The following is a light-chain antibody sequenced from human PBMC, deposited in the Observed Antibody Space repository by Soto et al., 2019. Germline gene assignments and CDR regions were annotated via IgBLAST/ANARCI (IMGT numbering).Light chain of an antibody. CDR2: GAS. Sequence: EIVMTQSPATLSVSPGERATLSCRASHSVRRNLAWYQQKPGQAPRLLIYGASTRATGIPARFSGSGSGTDFTLTISSLEPEDFAVYYCQQRNNWPFTFGQGTRLEIK. CDR1: HSVRRN. V-gene: IGKV3-15*01. J-gene: IGKJ5*01. CDR3: QQRNNWPFT.